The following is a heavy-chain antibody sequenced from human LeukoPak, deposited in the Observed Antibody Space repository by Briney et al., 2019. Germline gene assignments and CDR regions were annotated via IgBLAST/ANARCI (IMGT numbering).Heavy chain of an antibody. CDR1: GGTFSSYA. V-gene: IGHV1-69*05. CDR2: IIPIFGTA. CDR3: ARKVNHESRYYYYGMDV. D-gene: IGHD2-21*01. Sequence: SVTVSCKASGGTFSSYAISWVRQAPGQGLEWMGGIIPIFGTANYAQKFQGRVTITTDESTSTAYMELSSLRSEDTAVYYCARKVNHESRYYYYGMDVWGQGTTVTVSS. J-gene: IGHJ6*02.